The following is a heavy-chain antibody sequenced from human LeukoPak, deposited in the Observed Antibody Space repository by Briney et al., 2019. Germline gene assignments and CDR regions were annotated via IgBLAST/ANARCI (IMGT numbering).Heavy chain of an antibody. CDR2: VRTYNGDT. CDR3: ARGFTHRMYYYAGGDAFDI. D-gene: IGHD3-10*01. V-gene: IGHV1-18*01. Sequence: ASVKVSCKASGYTFTSYGISWVRQAPGQGLEWMGWVRTYNGDTNYAQRLQDRVTMTTDTSTSTAYMELRSLRSDDTAVYYCARGFTHRMYYYAGGDAFDIWGQGTMVTVSS. J-gene: IGHJ3*02. CDR1: GYTFTSYG.